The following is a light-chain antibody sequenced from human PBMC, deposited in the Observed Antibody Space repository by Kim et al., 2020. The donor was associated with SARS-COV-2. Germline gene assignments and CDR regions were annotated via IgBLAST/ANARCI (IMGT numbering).Light chain of an antibody. CDR2: GAS. CDR3: QQYSSSPAT. V-gene: IGKV3-20*01. CDR1: QSVSSNY. J-gene: IGKJ1*01. Sequence: SPAAKAVLTCRDSQSVSSNYLAWYQQKPGQAPRLLIYGASSRATGIPDRFSGSGSGTDFTLTITRLEPEDFAVYYCQQYSSSPATFGQGTKVDIK.